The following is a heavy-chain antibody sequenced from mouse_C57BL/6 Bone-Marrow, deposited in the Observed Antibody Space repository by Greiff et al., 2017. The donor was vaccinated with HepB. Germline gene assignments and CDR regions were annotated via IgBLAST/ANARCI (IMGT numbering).Heavy chain of an antibody. CDR1: GYTFTSYW. J-gene: IGHJ2*01. V-gene: IGHV1-72*01. D-gene: IGHD2-4*01. CDR2: IDPNSGGT. CDR3: ATEGITFNFDY. Sequence: QVQLKQPGAELVKPGASVKLSCKASGYTFTSYWMHWVKQRPGRGLEWIGRIDPNSGGTKYNEKFKSKATLTVDKPSSTAYMQLSSLTSEDSAVYYCATEGITFNFDYWGQGTTLTVSS.